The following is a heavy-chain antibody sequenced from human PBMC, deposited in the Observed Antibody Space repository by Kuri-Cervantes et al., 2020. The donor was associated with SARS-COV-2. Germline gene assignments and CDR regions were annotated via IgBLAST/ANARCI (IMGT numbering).Heavy chain of an antibody. CDR1: GGSISSSNW. V-gene: IGHV4-4*02. CDR2: INHSGST. J-gene: IGHJ6*02. Sequence: SETLSLTCAVSGGSISSSNWWSWVRQPPGKGLEWIGEINHSGSTNYNPSLKSRVTISVDTSKNQFSLKLSSVTAADTAVYYCARDQYYYYGMDVWGQGTTVTVSS. CDR3: ARDQYYYYGMDV.